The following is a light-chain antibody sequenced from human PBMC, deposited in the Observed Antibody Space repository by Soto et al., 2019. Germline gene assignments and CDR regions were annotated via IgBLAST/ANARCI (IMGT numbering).Light chain of an antibody. CDR2: DAT. V-gene: IGKV3-11*01. CDR3: QQRSNWPPMYS. Sequence: EIVLTQSPATLSLSPGERATLSCRASQSVSSYLAWYQQKPGQAPRLLIYDATTRATGIPPRFSGSGSETDFTLTISSLDPEDFAIYYCQQRSNWPPMYSFGQGTKLEIK. J-gene: IGKJ2*03. CDR1: QSVSSY.